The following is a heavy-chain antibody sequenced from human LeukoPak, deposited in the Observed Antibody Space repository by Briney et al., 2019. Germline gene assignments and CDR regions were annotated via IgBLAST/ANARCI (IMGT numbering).Heavy chain of an antibody. D-gene: IGHD3-16*02. V-gene: IGHV7-4-1*02. J-gene: IGHJ4*02. CDR3: ARAFQSLGGLSLPDY. CDR2: IHPSTGNP. Sequence: ASVKVSCKASGYSFTNYATNWVRQAPGQGLEWMGWIHPSTGNPTYAQGFTGRFVFSLDTSVSTTYLQISSLKAEDTAVYFCARAFQSLGGLSLPDYWGQGTLLTVSS. CDR1: GYSFTNYA.